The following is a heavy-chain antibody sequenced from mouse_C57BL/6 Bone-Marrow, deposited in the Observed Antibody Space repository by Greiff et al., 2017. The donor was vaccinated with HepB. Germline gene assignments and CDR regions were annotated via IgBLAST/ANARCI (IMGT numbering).Heavy chain of an antibody. V-gene: IGHV5-9*01. D-gene: IGHD1-1*01. Sequence: EVQLVESGGGLVKPGGSLKLSCAASGFSFSSYTMSWVRQTPEKRLEWVANISGGGGNTCYPNSVKGRFTFTRDNAKNTLYLQVSSLRSEDTALYYWARHDYYGSKGGRDYFDYWGQGTTLTVSS. CDR3: ARHDYYGSKGGRDYFDY. CDR2: ISGGGGNT. J-gene: IGHJ2*01. CDR1: GFSFSSYT.